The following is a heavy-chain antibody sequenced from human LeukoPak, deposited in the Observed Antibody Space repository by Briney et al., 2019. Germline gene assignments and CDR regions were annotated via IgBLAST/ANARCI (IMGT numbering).Heavy chain of an antibody. V-gene: IGHV1-18*01. J-gene: IGHJ3*02. CDR3: ARDYDFWSGYLTRVGDAFDI. Sequence: ASVNVSCKASGYTFTSYGISWVRQAPGQGLEWMGWISAYNGNTNYAQKLQGRVTMTTDTSTSTAYMELRSLRSDDTAVYYCARDYDFWSGYLTRVGDAFDIWGQGTMVTVSS. D-gene: IGHD3-3*01. CDR2: ISAYNGNT. CDR1: GYTFTSYG.